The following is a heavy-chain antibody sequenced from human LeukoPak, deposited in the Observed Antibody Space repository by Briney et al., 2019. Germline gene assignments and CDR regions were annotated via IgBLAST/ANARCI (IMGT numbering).Heavy chain of an antibody. CDR1: GGSFSGYY. D-gene: IGHD3-22*01. J-gene: IGHJ5*02. Sequence: SETLSLTCAVYGGSFSGYYWSWIRQPPGKGLEWMGEINHSGSTNYNPSLKSRVTISVDTSQNQFSLKLSSVTAADTAVYYCARGTYYYYDSSGYLFWFDPWGQGTLVTVSS. CDR2: INHSGST. V-gene: IGHV4-34*01. CDR3: ARGTYYYYDSSGYLFWFDP.